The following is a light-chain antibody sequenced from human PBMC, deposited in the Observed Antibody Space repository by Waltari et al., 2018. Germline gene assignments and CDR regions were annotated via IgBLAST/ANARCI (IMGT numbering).Light chain of an antibody. CDR3: QQHNNWPRRT. CDR2: DAS. CDR1: QNIATS. Sequence: EIVLTPSPGTLSLSPGETATLSCRASQNIATSLARLQQRPGQAPRLLIYDASNRAPGIPARFTGSGSGTDFTRTITSLEAEDFGSYYCQQHNNWPRRTFGQGARLDIK. J-gene: IGKJ5*01. V-gene: IGKV3-11*01.